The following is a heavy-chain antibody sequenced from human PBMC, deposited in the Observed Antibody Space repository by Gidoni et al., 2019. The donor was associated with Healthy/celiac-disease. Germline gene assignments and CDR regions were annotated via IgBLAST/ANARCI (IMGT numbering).Heavy chain of an antibody. CDR1: GGTFSSYE. D-gene: IGHD4-17*01. J-gene: IGHJ6*02. V-gene: IGHV3-48*03. CDR3: ARDGDYYYYYYGMDV. CDR2: ISSSGSTI. Sequence: EVQLVESGGGLVQPGGSLRLSCAAAGGTFSSYERNGVRQAPGKGLAWVSYISSSGSTIYYAGSVKGRFTISRANAKNSLYLQMNSLRAEDTAVYYCARDGDYYYYYYGMDVWGQGTTVTVSS.